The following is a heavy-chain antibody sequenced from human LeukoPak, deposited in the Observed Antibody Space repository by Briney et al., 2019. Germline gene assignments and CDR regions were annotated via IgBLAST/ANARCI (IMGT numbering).Heavy chain of an antibody. J-gene: IGHJ4*02. CDR2: FDPEDGET. CDR3: ARGTRIVGATSLGF. V-gene: IGHV1-24*01. D-gene: IGHD1-26*01. CDR1: GYTLTELS. Sequence: GASVKVSCKVSGYTLTELSMHWVRQAPGKGLEWMGGFDPEDGETIYAQKFQGRVTMTRNTSISTAYMELSSLRSDDTAVYYCARGTRIVGATSLGFWGQGTLVTVSS.